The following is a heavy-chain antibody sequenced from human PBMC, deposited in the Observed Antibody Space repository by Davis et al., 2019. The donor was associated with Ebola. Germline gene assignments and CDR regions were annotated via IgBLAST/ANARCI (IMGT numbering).Heavy chain of an antibody. CDR1: GFTFSSYS. CDR3: ARDHGVVPAAADAFDI. D-gene: IGHD2-2*01. CDR2: ISSSSSYI. Sequence: GESLKISCAASGFTFSSYSMNWVRQAPGKGLEWVSSISSSSSYIYYADSVKGRFTISRDNAKNSLYLQMNSLRAEDTAVYYCARDHGVVPAAADAFDIWGQGTMVTVSS. J-gene: IGHJ3*02. V-gene: IGHV3-21*01.